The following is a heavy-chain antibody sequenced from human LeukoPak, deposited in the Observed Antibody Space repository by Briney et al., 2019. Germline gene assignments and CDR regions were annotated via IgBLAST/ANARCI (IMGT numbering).Heavy chain of an antibody. J-gene: IGHJ5*02. Sequence: SETLSLTCAVYGGSFSGYYWSWIRQPPGKGLEWIGEINHSGGTNYNPSLKSRVTISVDTSKNQFSMKLSSVTAAETAVYYCARVAGYCSGGSCRTRFDPWGQGTLVTVSS. CDR2: INHSGGT. CDR3: ARVAGYCSGGSCRTRFDP. CDR1: GGSFSGYY. D-gene: IGHD2-15*01. V-gene: IGHV4-34*01.